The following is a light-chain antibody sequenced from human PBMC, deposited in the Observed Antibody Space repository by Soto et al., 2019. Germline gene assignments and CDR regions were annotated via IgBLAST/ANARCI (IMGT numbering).Light chain of an antibody. CDR2: EVI. J-gene: IGLJ1*01. CDR1: SSDIGGYNY. V-gene: IGLV2-14*01. CDR3: AASTTYGSSLYV. Sequence: QSALTKPASVSGSPGQSITISCTGASSDIGGYNYVSRYQHHPGKAPQLLIYEVINRPSGGSNRFSGSKSGKTASLTISGLQAEDEADYYCAASTTYGSSLYVFGTRTKLTV.